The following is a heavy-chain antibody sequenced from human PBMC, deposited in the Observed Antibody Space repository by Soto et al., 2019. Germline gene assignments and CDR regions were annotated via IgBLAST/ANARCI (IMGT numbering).Heavy chain of an antibody. CDR2: IYHSGST. V-gene: IGHV4-4*02. D-gene: IGHD3-10*01. CDR1: SGSISSLNW. Sequence: SETLSLTCAVSSGSISSLNWWTWVRQPPGKGLEWIGEIYHSGSTNYNPSFKSLFTMSVDKSNNQFSLNLSSVTAADTGVYYCARYASGSSYFDHWGQGTLVTVS. J-gene: IGHJ4*02. CDR3: ARYASGSSYFDH.